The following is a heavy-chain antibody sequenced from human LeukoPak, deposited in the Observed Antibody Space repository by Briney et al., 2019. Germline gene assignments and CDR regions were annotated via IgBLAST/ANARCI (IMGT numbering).Heavy chain of an antibody. V-gene: IGHV3-73*01. CDR3: TRHGTTGDY. J-gene: IGHJ4*02. CDR2: IRSKANSYAT. Sequence: PGGSLRLSCAASGFTFSGSAMHWVRQASGKGLEWVGSIRSKANSYATAYAASVKGRFTISRDDSKNTAYLQMNSLKTEDTAVYCCTRHGTTGDYWGQGTLVTVSS. CDR1: GFTFSGSA. D-gene: IGHD1-7*01.